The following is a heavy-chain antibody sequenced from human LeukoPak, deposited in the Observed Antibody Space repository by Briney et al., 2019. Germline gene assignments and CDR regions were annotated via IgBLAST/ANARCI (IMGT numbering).Heavy chain of an antibody. CDR3: ARDSPHAYGSSTSCYGGYYYYYVMDV. CDR2: ISSSSSYI. Sequence: GGSLRLSCAASGFTFSSYSMNWVRQAPGKGLEWVSSISSSSSYIYYADSVKGRFTISRDNAMNSLYLQMNSMRAEDTAVYYCARDSPHAYGSSTSCYGGYYYYYVMDVWGQGTTVTVSS. D-gene: IGHD2-2*01. J-gene: IGHJ6*02. V-gene: IGHV3-21*01. CDR1: GFTFSSYS.